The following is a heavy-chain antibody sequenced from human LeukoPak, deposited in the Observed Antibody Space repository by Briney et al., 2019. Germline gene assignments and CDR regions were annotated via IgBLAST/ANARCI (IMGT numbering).Heavy chain of an antibody. CDR3: AKDYRVGYYYDSSGYYLDY. Sequence: PGGSLRLSCAASGFTFSTYAMTWVRQAPGKGLEWVSSITGSGDGTSAADSVTGRFSISRDNSKSTLYLQMNSLRVEDTAVYYCAKDYRVGYYYDSSGYYLDYWGQGTLVTVSS. J-gene: IGHJ4*02. CDR1: GFTFSTYA. D-gene: IGHD3-22*01. V-gene: IGHV3-23*01. CDR2: ITGSGDGT.